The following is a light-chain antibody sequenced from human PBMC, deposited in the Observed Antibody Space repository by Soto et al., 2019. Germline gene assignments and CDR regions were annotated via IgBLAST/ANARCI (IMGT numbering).Light chain of an antibody. V-gene: IGLV2-8*01. J-gene: IGLJ3*02. Sequence: QSALTQPPSASGSPGQSVTISCTGTSSDVGGYDYVSWYQQHPGKAPKLIIFEVNKWPSGVPDRFSGSKSGTSASLAITGLQAEDEADYYCQAYDYSLTASVFGGGTKLTVL. CDR2: EVN. CDR1: SSDVGGYDY. CDR3: QAYDYSLTASV.